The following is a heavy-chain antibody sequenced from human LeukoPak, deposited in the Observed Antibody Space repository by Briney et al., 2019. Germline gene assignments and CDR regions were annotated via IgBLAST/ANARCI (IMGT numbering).Heavy chain of an antibody. Sequence: GGSLRLSCAAFGFTFSSYGMHWVRQAPGKGLEWVAVISYDGSNKYYADSVKGRFTISRDNSKNALYLQMNSLRAEDTAVYYCAKEVDSGYDLFDYWGQGTLVTVSS. V-gene: IGHV3-30*18. J-gene: IGHJ4*02. CDR2: ISYDGSNK. D-gene: IGHD5-12*01. CDR3: AKEVDSGYDLFDY. CDR1: GFTFSSYG.